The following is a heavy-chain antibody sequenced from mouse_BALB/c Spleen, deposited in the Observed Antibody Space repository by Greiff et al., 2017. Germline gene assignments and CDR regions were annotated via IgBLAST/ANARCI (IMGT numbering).Heavy chain of an antibody. V-gene: IGHV1-54*03. Sequence: VQLQQSGAELVRPGTSVKVSCEASGYAFTNYLIEWVKQRPGQGLEWIGVINPGSGGTNYNEKFKGKATLTADKSSSTAYMQLSSLTSDDSAVYFCARSLRPYAMDYWGQGTSVTVSS. CDR2: INPGSGGT. CDR1: GYAFTNYL. D-gene: IGHD2-12*01. J-gene: IGHJ4*01. CDR3: ARSLRPYAMDY.